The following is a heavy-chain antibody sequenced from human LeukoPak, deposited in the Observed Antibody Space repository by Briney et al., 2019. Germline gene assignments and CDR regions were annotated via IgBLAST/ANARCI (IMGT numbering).Heavy chain of an antibody. D-gene: IGHD3-22*01. CDR2: IRYDGSNK. J-gene: IGHJ4*02. CDR1: GFTFSSYG. Sequence: GGSLRLSCAASGFTFSSYGMHWVRQAPGKGLEWVAFIRYDGSNKYYADSVKGRFTISRDNSKNTLHLQVNSLGADDTAVYYCAKDQFYDSSGVFDYWGQGTLVTVSS. CDR3: AKDQFYDSSGVFDY. V-gene: IGHV3-30*02.